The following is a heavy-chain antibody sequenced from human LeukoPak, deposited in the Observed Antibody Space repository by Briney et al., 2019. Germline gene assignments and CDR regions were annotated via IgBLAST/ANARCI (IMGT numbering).Heavy chain of an antibody. CDR2: INPKSGDT. V-gene: IGHV1-2*02. D-gene: IGHD3-10*01. CDR3: ARGRGTYSLDY. Sequence: ASVKVSFKPSGYTFTGYYIHWVRQAPGQGLEWMGRINPKSGDTNYAQKFQGRVTMTRDTSISTVYMELSSLRSDDTAVYYCARGRGTYSLDYWGQGTLVTISS. CDR1: GYTFTGYY. J-gene: IGHJ4*02.